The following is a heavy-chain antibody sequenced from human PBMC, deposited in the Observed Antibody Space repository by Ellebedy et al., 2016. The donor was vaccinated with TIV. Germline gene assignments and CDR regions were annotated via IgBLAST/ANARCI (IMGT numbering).Heavy chain of an antibody. V-gene: IGHV3-11*04. D-gene: IGHD1-26*01. CDR2: ISSSGSTI. CDR1: GFTFSNAW. Sequence: GESLKISXAASGFTFSNAWMSWIRQAPGKGLEWVSYISSSGSTIYYADSVKGRFTISRDNAKNSLYLQMNSLRAEDTAVYYCASHPLGSIVGAHSYWYFDLWGRGTLVTVSS. CDR3: ASHPLGSIVGAHSYWYFDL. J-gene: IGHJ2*01.